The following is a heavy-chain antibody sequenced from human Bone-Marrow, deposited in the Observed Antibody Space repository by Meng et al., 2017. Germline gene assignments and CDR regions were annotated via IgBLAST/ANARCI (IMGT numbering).Heavy chain of an antibody. CDR3: ARGTRPLLFQH. CDR2: INNSGST. Sequence: QWHLQQWGAGLFRPPASPSATGAVNGGSFSGYDWKWTRQRPGRGLEWIGEINNSGSTNYNPSLKSRVTISVDTSKIQFSSKLSSVTAADTAVYYCARGTRPLLFQHWGQGTLVTVSS. CDR1: GGSFSGYD. D-gene: IGHD1-1*01. J-gene: IGHJ1*01. V-gene: IGHV4-34*01.